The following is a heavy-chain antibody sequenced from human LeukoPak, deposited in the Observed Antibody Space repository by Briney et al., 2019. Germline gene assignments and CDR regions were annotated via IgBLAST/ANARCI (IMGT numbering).Heavy chain of an antibody. D-gene: IGHD6-19*01. Sequence: GGSLRLSCAASGLIFSSYAMTWVRQAPGKGLEWVSSFGLYGGTTHYADSVKGRFTISRDNSKNTLYLQMNSLRADDTAVYYCAKGSGGGWYGWFDHWGQGTLVTVSS. CDR2: FGLYGGTT. CDR1: GLIFSSYA. J-gene: IGHJ5*02. V-gene: IGHV3-23*01. CDR3: AKGSGGGWYGWFDH.